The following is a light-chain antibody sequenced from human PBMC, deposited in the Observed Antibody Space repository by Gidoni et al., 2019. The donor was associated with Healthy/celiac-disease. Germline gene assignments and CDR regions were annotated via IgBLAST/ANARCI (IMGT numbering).Light chain of an antibody. CDR3: RQANSFPYT. Sequence: DIQMTQSPSSVSASVGDRVTITCRASQGISSWLAWYQQQPGKAPNLLIYSASSLQRGVPSRFSGSRSGTDFTLTISSLQPEDFATSYCRQANSFPYTFGQGTKLEIK. CDR1: QGISSW. CDR2: SAS. J-gene: IGKJ2*01. V-gene: IGKV1-12*01.